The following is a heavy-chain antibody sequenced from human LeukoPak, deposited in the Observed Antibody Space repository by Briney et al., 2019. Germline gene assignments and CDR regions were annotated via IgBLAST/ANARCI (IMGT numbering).Heavy chain of an antibody. D-gene: IGHD3-3*01. J-gene: IGHJ5*02. CDR1: RFTFPNSA. CDR3: AAQRGASLHDFWSTRLFDP. Sequence: SVKVSCKAPRFTFPNSAMQWVRQARGQRLEWIGWIVLGAGNTVYSHKFHDRVTITRDVSTNTAYMELDSLGSEDTAVYYCAAQRGASLHDFWSTRLFDPWGQGTLVTVSS. V-gene: IGHV1-58*02. CDR2: IVLGAGNT.